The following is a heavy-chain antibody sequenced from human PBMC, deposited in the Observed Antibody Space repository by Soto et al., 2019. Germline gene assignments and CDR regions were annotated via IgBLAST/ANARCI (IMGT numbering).Heavy chain of an antibody. J-gene: IGHJ4*02. CDR1: GFTFNTYA. CDR3: AKSDYDYVWGTYRKFDL. Sequence: GGSLRLSCAASGFTFNTYAMSWVRQAAGKGLDWVSGISGNGRTTYYADSAKGRFTISRDNSKNTLYLQMNSLRVEDTAIYYCAKSDYDYVWGTYRKFDLWGQGTLVTVSS. D-gene: IGHD3-16*02. CDR2: ISGNGRTT. V-gene: IGHV3-23*01.